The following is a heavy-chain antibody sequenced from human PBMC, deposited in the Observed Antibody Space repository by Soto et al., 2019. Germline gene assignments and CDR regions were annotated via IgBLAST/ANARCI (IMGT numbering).Heavy chain of an antibody. Sequence: SETLSLTCTVSGGSISSYYWSWIRQPPGKGLEWIGYIYYSGSTNYNPSLKSRVTISVDTSKNQFSLKLSSVTAADTAVYYCARSHGIAVAGGASYYYMDVWGKGTTVTVSS. CDR3: ARSHGIAVAGGASYYYMDV. CDR1: GGSISSYY. CDR2: IYYSGST. D-gene: IGHD6-19*01. J-gene: IGHJ6*03. V-gene: IGHV4-59*01.